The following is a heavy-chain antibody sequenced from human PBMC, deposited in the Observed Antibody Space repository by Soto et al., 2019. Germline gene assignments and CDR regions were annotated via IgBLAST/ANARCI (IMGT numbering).Heavy chain of an antibody. D-gene: IGHD3-3*01. CDR2: IYYSGST. CDR1: GGSISSGDYY. CDR3: ARDNILGILYGGMDV. V-gene: IGHV4-30-4*01. Sequence: SETLSLTCTVSGGSISSGDYYWSWIRQPPGKGLEWIGYIYYSGSTYYSPSLKSRVTISVDTSKNQFSLKLSSVTAADTAVYYCARDNILGILYGGMDVWGQGTTVTVSS. J-gene: IGHJ6*02.